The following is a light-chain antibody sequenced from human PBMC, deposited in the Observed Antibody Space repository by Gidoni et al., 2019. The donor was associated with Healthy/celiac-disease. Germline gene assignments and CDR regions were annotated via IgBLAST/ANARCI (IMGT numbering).Light chain of an antibody. Sequence: EIVMTQSPATLSVSPGERATLSCRASQSVSSNLAWYQQKPGQAPRLLIYGASTRATGIPARFSGSGSGTEFTLTISSLQSEDFAVYYGQQYNNWPPFTFGPGTKVDIK. J-gene: IGKJ3*01. CDR3: QQYNNWPPFT. CDR2: GAS. V-gene: IGKV3-15*01. CDR1: QSVSSN.